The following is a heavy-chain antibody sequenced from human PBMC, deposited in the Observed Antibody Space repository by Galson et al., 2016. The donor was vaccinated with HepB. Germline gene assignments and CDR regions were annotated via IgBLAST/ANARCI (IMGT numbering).Heavy chain of an antibody. CDR3: AKTHGNHGYQFYGMDV. CDR2: ITGSGDST. V-gene: IGHV3-23*01. CDR1: GFAVSSNF. Sequence: SLRLSCAASGFAVSSNFLTWVRQAPGKGLEWVSTITGSGDSTYYADSVKGRFTISRDNSQNTLYLQMNSLRAEDTAVYYCAKTHGNHGYQFYGMDVWGQGTTVTVSS. J-gene: IGHJ6*02. D-gene: IGHD6-25*01.